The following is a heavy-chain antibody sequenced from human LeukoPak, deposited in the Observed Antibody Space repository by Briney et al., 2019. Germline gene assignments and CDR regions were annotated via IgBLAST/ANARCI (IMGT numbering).Heavy chain of an antibody. V-gene: IGHV3-74*01. CDR3: AKVHEGNTMSPEY. Sequence: GGSLRLSCAASGFTFSSYWMHWVRQAPGKGLVWVSRINSDGSSTSYADSVKGRFTISRDNSKNTLYLQMDSLTAEDTAVYYCAKVHEGNTMSPEYWGQGTLVTVSS. J-gene: IGHJ4*02. CDR2: INSDGSST. D-gene: IGHD3-3*01. CDR1: GFTFSSYW.